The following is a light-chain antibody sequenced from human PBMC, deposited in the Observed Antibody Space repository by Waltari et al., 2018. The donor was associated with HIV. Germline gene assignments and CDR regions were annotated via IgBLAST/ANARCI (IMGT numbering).Light chain of an antibody. CDR2: AAS. V-gene: IGKV1-8*01. J-gene: IGKJ1*01. Sequence: AIRMTQSPSSFSASTGDRVTITCRASQGISSYLAWYQQQPGKAPRLLIYAASTLQSGVPSRFSGMGSGTDFTLTISCLQSEDFATYYCHQYYNYPRTFGQGTKVEIK. CDR3: HQYYNYPRT. CDR1: QGISSY.